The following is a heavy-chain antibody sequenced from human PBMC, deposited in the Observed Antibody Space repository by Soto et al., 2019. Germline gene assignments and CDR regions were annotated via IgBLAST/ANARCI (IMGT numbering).Heavy chain of an antibody. CDR1: GTTISSGDHY. V-gene: IGHV4-30-4*01. Sequence: QVQLQESGPGLVKPSQTLSLTCTVSGTTISSGDHYWSWIRQAPGKGLEWIGYMYYTGKTYYNTSLHGRVTLSVDTSKNQFSLKMTSVTAADTAMYFCASVYGRGDYFDFWGRGTLVSVSS. D-gene: IGHD1-26*01. CDR2: MYYTGKT. J-gene: IGHJ4*02. CDR3: ASVYGRGDYFDF.